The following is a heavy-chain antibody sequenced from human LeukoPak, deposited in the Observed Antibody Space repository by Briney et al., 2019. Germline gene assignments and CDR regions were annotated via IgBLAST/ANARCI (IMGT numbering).Heavy chain of an antibody. V-gene: IGHV3-74*01. Sequence: GGSLRLSCATSSFTFSSYWMHWVRQAPGKGLVWVSRINSDGSSTSYADSVKGRFTISRDNAKNTLYLQMNSLRAEDTAVYYCARERYSSSWYFDYWGQGTLVTVSS. D-gene: IGHD6-13*01. CDR1: SFTFSSYW. J-gene: IGHJ4*02. CDR3: ARERYSSSWYFDY. CDR2: INSDGSST.